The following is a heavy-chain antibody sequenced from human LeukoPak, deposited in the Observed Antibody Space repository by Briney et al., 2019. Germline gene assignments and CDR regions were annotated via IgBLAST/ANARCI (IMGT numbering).Heavy chain of an antibody. CDR3: TRRRGYSNYEGYFDY. V-gene: IGHV5-51*01. CDR2: IYPGDSDT. Sequence: GESLKISCKGSGYSFTSYWIGWARQMPGKGLEWMGIIYPGDSDTSYSPSFQGQVTNSADKSISTAYLQWSSLKATDTAMYYCTRRRGYSNYEGYFDYWGQGTLVTVSS. CDR1: GYSFTSYW. J-gene: IGHJ4*02. D-gene: IGHD4-11*01.